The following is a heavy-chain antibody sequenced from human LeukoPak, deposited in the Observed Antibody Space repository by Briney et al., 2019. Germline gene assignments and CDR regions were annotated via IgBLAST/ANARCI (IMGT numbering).Heavy chain of an antibody. Sequence: SETLSLTCTVSGGSISSSSYYWGWIRQPPGKGLEWIGSIYYSRSTYYNPSLKSRVTISVDTSKNQFSLKLSSVTAADTAVYYCARQYQLLTFDYWGQGTLVTVSS. V-gene: IGHV4-39*07. J-gene: IGHJ4*02. D-gene: IGHD2-2*01. CDR2: IYYSRST. CDR1: GGSISSSSYY. CDR3: ARQYQLLTFDY.